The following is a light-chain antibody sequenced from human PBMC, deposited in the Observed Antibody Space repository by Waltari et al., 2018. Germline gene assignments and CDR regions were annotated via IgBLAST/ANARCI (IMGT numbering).Light chain of an antibody. CDR3: SSYAGSSTVL. J-gene: IGLJ2*01. Sequence: QSALTQPASVSGSPGQSVIISCIGSSSDITAYNYVSWYQQLPGKAPKLLIYDVDNRPLGVSSRFSGSKSGNTASLTISGLQTEDEADYYCSSYAGSSTVLFGGGTKLTVL. CDR2: DVD. V-gene: IGLV2-14*03. CDR1: SSDITAYNY.